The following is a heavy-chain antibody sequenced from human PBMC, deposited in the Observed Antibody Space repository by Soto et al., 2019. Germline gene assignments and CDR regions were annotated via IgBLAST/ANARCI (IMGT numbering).Heavy chain of an antibody. CDR3: ASESAALGFHF. CDR2: IVPSFGMA. Sequence: QVQLVQSGAEVRKPGSSVRVSCKTSGGNFKNYGLSWVRQAPGRGLEWMGGIVPSFGMANYGQIFQGRVKIAADESTDTVYMELSGLKYEETAVYYCASESAALGFHFWGQGTLLTVSS. CDR1: GGNFKNYG. J-gene: IGHJ4*02. V-gene: IGHV1-69*12. D-gene: IGHD6-25*01.